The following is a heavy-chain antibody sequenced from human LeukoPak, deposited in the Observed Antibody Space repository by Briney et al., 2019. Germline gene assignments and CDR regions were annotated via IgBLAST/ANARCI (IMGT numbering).Heavy chain of an antibody. J-gene: IGHJ4*02. V-gene: IGHV1-2*02. D-gene: IGHD2-2*01. CDR2: INPDSGGT. CDR3: ARAAAAAMANYFDY. Sequence: ASVKVSCKASGYTFTSYYMHWVRQAPGQGLEWMGWINPDSGGTSYAQKFQDRVTMTRDTSISTAYMELSSLRSDDTAVYYCARAAAAAMANYFDYWGQGALVTVAS. CDR1: GYTFTSYY.